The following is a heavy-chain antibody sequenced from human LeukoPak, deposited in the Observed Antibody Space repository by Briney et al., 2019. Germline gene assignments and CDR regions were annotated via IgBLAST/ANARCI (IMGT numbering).Heavy chain of an antibody. D-gene: IGHD2-15*01. CDR2: IIPILGIA. Sequence: GASVKVSCKASGGTFSSYAISWVRQAPGQGLEWTGRIIPILGIANYAQKFQGRVTITADKSTSTAYMELSSLRSEDTAVYYCARDQGDIVVVVAVAFDIWGQGTTVSVSS. V-gene: IGHV1-69*04. CDR1: GGTFSSYA. J-gene: IGHJ3*02. CDR3: ARDQGDIVVVVAVAFDI.